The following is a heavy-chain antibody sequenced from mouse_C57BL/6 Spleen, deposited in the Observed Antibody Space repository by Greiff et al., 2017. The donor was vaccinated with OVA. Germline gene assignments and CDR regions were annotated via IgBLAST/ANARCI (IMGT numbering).Heavy chain of an antibody. D-gene: IGHD1-1*02. V-gene: IGHV1-59*01. Sequence: QVQLQQPGAELVRPGTSVKLSCTASGYTFTSYWMHWVKQRPGQGLEWIGVIDPSDSYTNYNHKFKGKATLTVDTASSTAYMQLSSLTSEDSAVYYCAYGIRRGGFDYWGQGTTLTVSS. CDR3: AYGIRRGGFDY. CDR1: GYTFTSYW. J-gene: IGHJ2*01. CDR2: IDPSDSYT.